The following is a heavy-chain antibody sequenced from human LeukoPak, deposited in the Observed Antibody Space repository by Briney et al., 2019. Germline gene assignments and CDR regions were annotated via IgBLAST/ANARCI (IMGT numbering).Heavy chain of an antibody. CDR1: GFTFSSYA. CDR3: AKEGRMIVVGNYYYMDV. D-gene: IGHD3-22*01. Sequence: PGGSLRLSCAASGFTFSSYAMHWVRQAPGKGREGGAVIWVDGSKKYYADSVKGRFTISRDNSKKTLYLQMNSLRAEDTAVYYCAKEGRMIVVGNYYYMDVWGKGTTVTVSS. V-gene: IGHV3-33*06. CDR2: IWVDGSKK. J-gene: IGHJ6*03.